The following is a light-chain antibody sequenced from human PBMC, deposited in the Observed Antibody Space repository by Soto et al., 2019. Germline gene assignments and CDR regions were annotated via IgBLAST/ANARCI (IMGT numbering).Light chain of an antibody. CDR3: QQRNVWPPVT. CDR1: PSVTNF. V-gene: IGKV3-11*01. J-gene: IGKJ5*01. CDR2: GAF. Sequence: PGERATLSCSASPSVTNFLAWYQQKPGQAPRLLIYGAFNRATGIPARFSGSGSGTDFTLTISSLEPEDSAVYYCQQRNVWPPVTFGQGTRLE.